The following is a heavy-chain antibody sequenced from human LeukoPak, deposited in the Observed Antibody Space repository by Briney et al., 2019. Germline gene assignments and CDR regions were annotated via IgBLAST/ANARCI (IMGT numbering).Heavy chain of an antibody. V-gene: IGHV3-23*01. CDR3: ATWGTGYNYGALEY. J-gene: IGHJ4*02. CDR1: GFTFSDYA. Sequence: PGGSLRLSCAASGFTFSDYAMTWVRQAPGKGLEWVSAGIASGASTYYADSVKGRFTISRDNSKNTLYPQMNSLRAEDTAVYYCATWGTGYNYGALEYWGQGSLVTVSS. CDR2: GIASGAST. D-gene: IGHD5-18*01.